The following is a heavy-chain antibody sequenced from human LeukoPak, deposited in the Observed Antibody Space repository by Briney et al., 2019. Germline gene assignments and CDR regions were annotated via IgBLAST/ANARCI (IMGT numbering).Heavy chain of an antibody. CDR2: INHSGST. CDR1: GGSFSGYY. D-gene: IGHD1-26*01. Sequence: SETLSLTCAVYGGSFSGYYWSWIRQPPGKGLEWIGEINHSGSTNYNPSLKSRVTTSVDTSKNQFSLKLSSVTAADTAVYYCARGRRSSGSYYYFDYWGQGTLVTVSS. J-gene: IGHJ4*02. CDR3: ARGRRSSGSYYYFDY. V-gene: IGHV4-34*01.